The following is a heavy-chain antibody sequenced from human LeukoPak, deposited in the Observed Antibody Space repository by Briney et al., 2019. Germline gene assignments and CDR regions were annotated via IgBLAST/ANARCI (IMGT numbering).Heavy chain of an antibody. CDR1: GFTFSSYG. CDR3: AKGVNYYDSSGPFDY. D-gene: IGHD3-22*01. Sequence: GGSLRLSCAASGFTFSSYGMSWVRQAPGKGLEWVSAISGSGGSIYYADSVKGRFTISRDNSKNTLYLQMNSLRAEDTAVYYCAKGVNYYDSSGPFDYWGQGTLVTVSS. J-gene: IGHJ4*02. V-gene: IGHV3-23*01. CDR2: ISGSGGSI.